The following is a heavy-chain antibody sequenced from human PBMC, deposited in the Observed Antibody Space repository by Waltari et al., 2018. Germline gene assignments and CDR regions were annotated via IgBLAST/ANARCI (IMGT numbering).Heavy chain of an antibody. CDR1: AAFMASSYW. CDR3: ARDRGRGLYLDT. Sequence: QLPLEQSGPGLVQPSELLPLAWAVPAAFMASSYWWSWVRQTPGKGLVWIGQVRSTGRTNDTPSLDSRVTISIYTSTGRFSLSLASVSASDTAVYFCARDRGRGLYLDTWGQGILVTVSP. D-gene: IGHD2-15*01. CDR2: VRSTGRT. V-gene: IGHV4-4*02. J-gene: IGHJ5*02.